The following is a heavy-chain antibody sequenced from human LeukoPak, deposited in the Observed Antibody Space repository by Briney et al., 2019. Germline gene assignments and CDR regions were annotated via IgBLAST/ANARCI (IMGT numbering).Heavy chain of an antibody. V-gene: IGHV4-34*01. CDR1: GGSFSGYY. J-gene: IGHJ5*02. CDR2: INHSGST. Sequence: PSETLSLTCAVYGGSFSGYYWSWIRQPPGKGLEWIGEINHSGSTNYNPSLKSRVTISVDTSKNQFSLKLSSVTAADTAVYYCARGGGYSSGWYSPSNWFDPWGQGTLVTVSS. CDR3: ARGGGYSSGWYSPSNWFDP. D-gene: IGHD6-19*01.